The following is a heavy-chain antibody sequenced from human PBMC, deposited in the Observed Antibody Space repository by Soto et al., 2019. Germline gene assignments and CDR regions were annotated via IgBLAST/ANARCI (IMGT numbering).Heavy chain of an antibody. CDR3: ARGNSPVDVH. CDR1: GEAFTSYA. J-gene: IGHJ4*02. V-gene: IGHV1-3*01. D-gene: IGHD2-21*01. Sequence: AVNASCKASGEAFTSYALQWLRQAPGQRLEWMGWINAGNGNTKYSQKFQGRVTITRDTSASTAYMELSSLRAEDTAVYYCARGNSPVDVHWGQGTLVTVSS. CDR2: INAGNGNT.